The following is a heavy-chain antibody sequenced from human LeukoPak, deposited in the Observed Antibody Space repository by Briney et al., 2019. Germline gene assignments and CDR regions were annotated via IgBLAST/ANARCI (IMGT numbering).Heavy chain of an antibody. Sequence: GGSLRLSCAASGFTFSSYGMHWVRQAPGKGLEWVAFIRYNGSNKYYADSVKGRFTISRDNSKNTLYLQMNSLRAEDTAVYYCAKGRWGMVTFDYWGQGTLVTVSS. D-gene: IGHD5-18*01. V-gene: IGHV3-30*02. CDR1: GFTFSSYG. CDR3: AKGRWGMVTFDY. CDR2: IRYNGSNK. J-gene: IGHJ4*02.